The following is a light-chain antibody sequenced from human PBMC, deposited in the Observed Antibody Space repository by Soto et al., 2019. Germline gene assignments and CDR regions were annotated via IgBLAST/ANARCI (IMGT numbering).Light chain of an antibody. J-gene: IGLJ2*01. CDR1: SSDVGDYDY. V-gene: IGLV2-14*01. CDR3: SSYTTSTARVV. CDR2: EVT. Sequence: QSVLTQPASVSGSPGQSITISCTGTSSDVGDYDYVSWYQQHPGKVPKLMIYEVTNRPSGVSNRFSGSKSGNTASLTISGLQAEDEADYYCSSYTTSTARVVFGGGTKLTVL.